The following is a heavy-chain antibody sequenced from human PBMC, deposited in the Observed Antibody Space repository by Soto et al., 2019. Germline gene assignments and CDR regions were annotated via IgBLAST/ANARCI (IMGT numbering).Heavy chain of an antibody. CDR3: AADTARTYYFYAMDV. Sequence: PGESLKISCKGSGYSLPSYWIGWVRQMPGKGLEWMGIIYPGDSDARYSPSFQGQVTISVDKSISTAYLQWSSLKASDTATYYCAADTARTYYFYAMDVWGQGTTVTVSS. D-gene: IGHD5-18*01. V-gene: IGHV5-51*01. J-gene: IGHJ6*02. CDR1: GYSLPSYW. CDR2: IYPGDSDA.